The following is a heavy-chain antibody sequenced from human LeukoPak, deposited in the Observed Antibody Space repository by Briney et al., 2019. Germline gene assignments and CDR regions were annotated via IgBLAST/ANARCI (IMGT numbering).Heavy chain of an antibody. CDR3: VAYMGVTGTFWY. Sequence: SESLSLTCTVSGGSISSSSYYWGWIRQPPGKGLEWIGSIYYSGSTYYNPSLKSRVTISVDTSKNQFSLKLSSVTAADTAVYYCVAYMGVTGTFWYWGQGTLVTVSS. D-gene: IGHD2-21*02. J-gene: IGHJ4*02. V-gene: IGHV4-39*01. CDR2: IYYSGST. CDR1: GGSISSSSYY.